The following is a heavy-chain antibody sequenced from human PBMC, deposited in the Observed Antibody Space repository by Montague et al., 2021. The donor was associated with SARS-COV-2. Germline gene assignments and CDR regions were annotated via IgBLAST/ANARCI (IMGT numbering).Heavy chain of an antibody. D-gene: IGHD1-1*01. V-gene: IGHV4-39*01. CDR2: VHYTGTT. J-gene: IGHJ3*02. CDR1: GGSITVSRYD. CDR3: ARYRANAGSFDI. Sequence: SETLSLTSTVSGGSITVSRYDWGWIRQPPGKGLEWIGSVHYTGTTSYNASLKSRLTISVDTSENQFSLKMTSVTASDTAVYYCARYRANAGSFDIWGQGTMVTVSS.